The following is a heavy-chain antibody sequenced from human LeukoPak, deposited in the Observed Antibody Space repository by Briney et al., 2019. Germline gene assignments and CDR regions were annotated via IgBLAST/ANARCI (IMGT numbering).Heavy chain of an antibody. Sequence: SETLSLTCTVSGDSISDTKYFWGWIRQPPGKGLEWIANIYYSGTTFYDPSLKSQVTISLDTSKNQFSLQLRSVTVADTAVYYCARQLYSSATVWGQGTTVAVSS. CDR1: GDSISDTKYF. D-gene: IGHD6-25*01. J-gene: IGHJ6*02. CDR3: ARQLYSSATV. V-gene: IGHV4-39*01. CDR2: IYYSGTT.